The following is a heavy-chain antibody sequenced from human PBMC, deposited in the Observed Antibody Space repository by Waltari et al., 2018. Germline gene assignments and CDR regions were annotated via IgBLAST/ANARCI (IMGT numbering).Heavy chain of an antibody. CDR2: IMGRGCMT. CDR3: AKDRELLAYWFDP. V-gene: IGHV3-23*01. D-gene: IGHD2-15*01. J-gene: IGHJ5*02. CDR1: GFTFSSYA. Sequence: EVQLLESGGGLVQPGGSLRLSCAASGFTFSSYAMSWVRQAPGKGLWWVSAIMGRGCMTYDADSVKGRFTISRDNSKNTLYLQMNSLRAEDTAVYYCAKDRELLAYWFDPWGQGTLVTVSS.